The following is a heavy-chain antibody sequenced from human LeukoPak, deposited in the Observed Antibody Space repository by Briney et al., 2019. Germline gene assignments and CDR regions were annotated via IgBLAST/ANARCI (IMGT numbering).Heavy chain of an antibody. CDR1: GFTFSSYW. CDR3: ARQGDWDTSSLRYHPFDY. J-gene: IGHJ4*02. CDR2: INPDGSER. D-gene: IGHD6-6*01. V-gene: IGHV3-7*05. Sequence: PGGSLRLSCAASGFTFSSYWMSWVRQAPGKGLEWVANINPDGSERYYVDSVRGRFTISRDNAKKSLYLQMNSLRAEDTAVYYCARQGDWDTSSLRYHPFDYWGQGTLVTVSS.